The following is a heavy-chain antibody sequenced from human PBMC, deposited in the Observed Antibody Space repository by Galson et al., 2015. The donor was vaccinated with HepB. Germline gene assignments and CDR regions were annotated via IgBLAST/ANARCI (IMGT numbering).Heavy chain of an antibody. D-gene: IGHD2-2*01. CDR1: GYTLTELS. CDR3: ARDYCSSTSCFLFN. CDR2: FGPEDGET. J-gene: IGHJ4*02. V-gene: IGHV1-24*01. Sequence: SVKVSCKVSGYTLTELSMHWVRQAPGKGLEWMGGFGPEDGETIYAQKFQGRVTMTEDTSTDTAYMELSSLRSEDTAVYYCARDYCSSTSCFLFNWGQGTLVTVSS.